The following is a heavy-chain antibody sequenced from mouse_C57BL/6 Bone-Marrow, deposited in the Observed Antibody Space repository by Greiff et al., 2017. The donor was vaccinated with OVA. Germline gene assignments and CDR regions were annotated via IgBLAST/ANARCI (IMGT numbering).Heavy chain of an antibody. CDR1: GYTFTSYG. CDR3: ARTPYGSSKGYYFDY. D-gene: IGHD1-1*01. CDR2: IYPRSGNP. V-gene: IGHV1-81*01. J-gene: IGHJ2*01. Sequence: VQLQQSGAELARPGASVKLSCKASGYTFTSYGISWVKPRPGQGLEWIGEIYPRSGNPYYNEKFKGKATLTADKSSSTAYRELRSLTAEDSAVYFCARTPYGSSKGYYFDYWGQGTTLTVSS.